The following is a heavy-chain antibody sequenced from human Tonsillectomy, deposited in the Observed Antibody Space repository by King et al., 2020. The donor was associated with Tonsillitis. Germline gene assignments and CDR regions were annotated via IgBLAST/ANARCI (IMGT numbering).Heavy chain of an antibody. Sequence: VQLVESGGGLVQPGGSLSLSCAASGFTFTTYWMTWVRQAPGKGLEWGSDIGQDVRDKYYVGSVKGRFTISRDNAKNSLNLQMNSLRAEDTAVYFCARGVQSFDSWGQGTLVTVSS. J-gene: IGHJ4*02. CDR1: GFTFTTYW. D-gene: IGHD6-6*01. V-gene: IGHV3-7*01. CDR2: IGQDVRDK. CDR3: ARGVQSFDS.